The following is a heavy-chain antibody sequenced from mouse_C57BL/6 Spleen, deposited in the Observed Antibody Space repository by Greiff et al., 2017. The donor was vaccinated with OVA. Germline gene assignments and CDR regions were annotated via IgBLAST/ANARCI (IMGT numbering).Heavy chain of an antibody. D-gene: IGHD1-1*01. CDR3: TREGVYYYGSSPWFAY. CDR1: GYTFTDYE. Sequence: QVQLKQSGAELVRPGASVTLSCKASGYTFTDYEMHWVKQTPVHGLEWIGAIDPETGGTAYNQKFKGKAILTADKSSSTAYMELRSLTSEDSAVYYCTREGVYYYGSSPWFAYWGQGTLVTVSA. J-gene: IGHJ3*01. V-gene: IGHV1-15*01. CDR2: IDPETGGT.